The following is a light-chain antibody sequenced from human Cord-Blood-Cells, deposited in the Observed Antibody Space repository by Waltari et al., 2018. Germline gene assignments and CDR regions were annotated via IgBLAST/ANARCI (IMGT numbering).Light chain of an antibody. CDR2: KGS. CDR3: YSAADNNWV. Sequence: SYELTQPSSVSVSPGQTARITCSGDVLAKKYARWFQQKPGQAPVLVIYKGSERPSGIPERVSGSSSGTTVTLTISGAQVEDEADYYCYSAADNNWVFGGGTKLTVL. CDR1: VLAKKY. V-gene: IGLV3-27*01. J-gene: IGLJ3*02.